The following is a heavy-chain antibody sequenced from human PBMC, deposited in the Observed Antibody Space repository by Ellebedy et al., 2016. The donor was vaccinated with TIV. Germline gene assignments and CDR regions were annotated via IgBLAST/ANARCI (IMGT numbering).Heavy chain of an antibody. J-gene: IGHJ4*02. Sequence: GESLKISCAASGFTFRIYVMNWVRQAPGKGLEWVAIMTNDGNTKYYADSVKGRFTISRDKSKSSLYLQMNSLRVEDTAMYYCARDNGSSPDYWGQGTLVTVSS. D-gene: IGHD2-8*01. CDR3: ARDNGSSPDY. CDR1: GFTFRIYV. CDR2: MTNDGNTK. V-gene: IGHV3-30*04.